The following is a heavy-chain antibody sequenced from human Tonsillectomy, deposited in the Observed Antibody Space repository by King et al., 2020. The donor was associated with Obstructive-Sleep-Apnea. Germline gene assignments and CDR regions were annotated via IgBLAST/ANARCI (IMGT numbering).Heavy chain of an antibody. CDR2: VYYSGST. CDR3: ATSVDTAMVFDY. Sequence: QLQESGPGLVKPSETLSLTCTVSGGSISSYYWSCIRQPPGKGLEWIGYVYYSGSTNYNPSLKSRVTISVETSKKQFSLKLSSVTAADTAVYYCATSVDTAMVFDYWGQGTLVTVSS. D-gene: IGHD5-18*01. J-gene: IGHJ4*02. V-gene: IGHV4-59*08. CDR1: GGSISSYY.